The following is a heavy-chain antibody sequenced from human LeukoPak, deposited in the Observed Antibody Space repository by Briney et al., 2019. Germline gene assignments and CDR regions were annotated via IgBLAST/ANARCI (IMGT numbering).Heavy chain of an antibody. CDR2: ISGSGSST. CDR3: AKDQPGNYYDSSGYPEVPFDY. V-gene: IGHV3-23*01. J-gene: IGHJ4*02. Sequence: GGSLRLSCAASGFTFSAYAMNWVRQAPAKGLEWVSGISGSGSSTYYADSVKGRFTISRDNSKNTLYLQMNSLRAEDTAVYYCAKDQPGNYYDSSGYPEVPFDYWGQGTLVTVSS. D-gene: IGHD3-22*01. CDR1: GFTFSAYA.